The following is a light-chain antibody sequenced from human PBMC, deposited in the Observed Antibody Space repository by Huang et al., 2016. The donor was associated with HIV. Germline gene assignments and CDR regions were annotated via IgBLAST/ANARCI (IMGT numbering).Light chain of an antibody. J-gene: IGKJ1*01. CDR2: GAS. Sequence: EIVMTQSPVTLSVSPGESATLSCRASQSINNNLAWYQQRPGQAPRLLIYGASTRATGIPARFTGNRSGTEFTLTITSLQSEDFASYCCQQYHNWPRTFGQGTKVEIK. CDR1: QSINNN. CDR3: QQYHNWPRT. V-gene: IGKV3D-15*01.